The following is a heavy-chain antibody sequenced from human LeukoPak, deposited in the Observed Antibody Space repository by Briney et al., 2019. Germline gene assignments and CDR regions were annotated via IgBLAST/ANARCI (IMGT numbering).Heavy chain of an antibody. V-gene: IGHV4-39*07. CDR1: GGSISSSGYY. D-gene: IGHD3-3*02. J-gene: IGHJ6*03. CDR3: ARAFYPGYYSYMAV. CDR2: IYYYGST. Sequence: PSETLSLTCTVSGGSISSSGYYWGWIRQPPGKGLEWIGSIYYYGSTYYSPSLKSRVTISVDTSKNQFSLKLSSVTAADTAVYYCARAFYPGYYSYMAVWGKGTTVTVSS.